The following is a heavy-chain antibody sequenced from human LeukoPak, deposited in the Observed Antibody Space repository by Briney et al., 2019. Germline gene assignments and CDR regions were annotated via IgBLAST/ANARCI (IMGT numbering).Heavy chain of an antibody. CDR2: ISGSGGST. Sequence: GGSLRLACAASGFTFSSYAMSWVRQAPGKGLEWVSAISGSGGSTYYADSVKGRFTISRDNSKNTLYLQMNSLRAEDTAVYYCARALRAHYYYGMDVWGKGTTVTVSS. CDR1: GFTFSSYA. V-gene: IGHV3-23*01. CDR3: ARALRAHYYYGMDV. J-gene: IGHJ6*04.